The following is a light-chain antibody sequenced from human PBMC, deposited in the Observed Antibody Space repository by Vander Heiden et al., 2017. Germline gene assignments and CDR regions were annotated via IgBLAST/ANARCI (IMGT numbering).Light chain of an antibody. CDR1: QSVLYSSNNKNY. Sequence: DIVMTHSPDSLAVSLAERANIHCKSSQSVLYSSNNKNYLAWYQQKPGQPPTLRIYWASTRESGVPDRFSGSGSGTDFTLTISSLQAEDVAVYYCQQYYSTPTFGQGTRLEIK. CDR3: QQYYSTPT. V-gene: IGKV4-1*01. J-gene: IGKJ5*01. CDR2: WAS.